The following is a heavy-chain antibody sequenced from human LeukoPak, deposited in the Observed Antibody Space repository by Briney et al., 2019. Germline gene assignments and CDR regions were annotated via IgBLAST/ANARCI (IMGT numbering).Heavy chain of an antibody. V-gene: IGHV1-2*02. CDR1: GYTFTGYY. J-gene: IGHJ5*02. CDR3: AIFGYCSGGSCYERGNWFDP. CDR2: INPNSGGT. D-gene: IGHD2-15*01. Sequence: ASVKVSCKASGYTFTGYYMHWVRQAPGQGLEWMGWINPNSGGTNYAQKFQGRVTMTSDTSISTAYMELSRLRSDDTAVYYCAIFGYCSGGSCYERGNWFDPWGQGTLVTVSS.